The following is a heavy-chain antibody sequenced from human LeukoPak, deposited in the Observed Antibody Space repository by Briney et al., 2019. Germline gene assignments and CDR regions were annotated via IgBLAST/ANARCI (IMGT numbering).Heavy chain of an antibody. CDR3: ARGTLYSGWSYYLDY. D-gene: IGHD6-19*01. J-gene: IGHJ4*02. CDR2: TYYRSKWYN. CDR1: GDSVSSNSAA. Sequence: SQTLSLTCAISGDSVSSNSAAWSWIRQSPSRGLEWLGRTYYRSKWYNQYAVSVKTRITINPDTSKNQFSLKLISVTAADTAVYYCARGTLYSGWSYYLDYWGQGTLVTVSS. V-gene: IGHV6-1*01.